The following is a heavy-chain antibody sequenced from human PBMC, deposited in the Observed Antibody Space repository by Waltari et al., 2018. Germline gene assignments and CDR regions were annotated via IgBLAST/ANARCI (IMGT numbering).Heavy chain of an antibody. CDR1: GYSFTNYY. V-gene: IGHV1-46*01. CDR3: ARAPVGDPYKIDY. Sequence: QVQLEQSGAEVKKPGASVKVSCKASGYSFTNYYFHWVRQAPGQGLEWPGIINPSGGGASYAQEFEGRVTMTRDTSTNTVYMAVSSLTSADTAVYYCARAPVGDPYKIDYWGQGTPVTVSS. CDR2: INPSGGGA. D-gene: IGHD1-26*01. J-gene: IGHJ4*02.